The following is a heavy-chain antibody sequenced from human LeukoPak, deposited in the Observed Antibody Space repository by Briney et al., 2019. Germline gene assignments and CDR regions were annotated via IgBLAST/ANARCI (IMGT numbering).Heavy chain of an antibody. CDR2: ISCGGGST. CDR1: GFTFSSYA. D-gene: IGHD4-11*01. V-gene: IGHV3-23*01. J-gene: IGHJ6*01. Sequence: GGSLRLSCAASGFTFSSYAMHWVRQAPGKGLEWVSAISCGGGSTYYADSVKGRFTISRDNSKNTLYLEMNSLRAEDTAIYYCPKMKGHPLPKSYTGAWGQRTTVTVSS. CDR3: PKMKGHPLPKSYTGA.